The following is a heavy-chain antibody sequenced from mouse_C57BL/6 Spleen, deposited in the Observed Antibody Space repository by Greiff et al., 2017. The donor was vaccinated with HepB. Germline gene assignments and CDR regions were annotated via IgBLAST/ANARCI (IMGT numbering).Heavy chain of an antibody. CDR1: GYTFTSYW. CDR2: INPSNGGT. V-gene: IGHV1-53*01. Sequence: QVQLQQPGTELAKPGASVKLSCKASGYTFTSYWMHWVKQRPGQGLEWIGNINPSNGGTNYNEKFKSKATLTVDKSSSTAYMQLSSLTSEDSAVYYCARERVTTSPFAYWGQGTLVTVSA. D-gene: IGHD2-5*01. J-gene: IGHJ3*01. CDR3: ARERVTTSPFAY.